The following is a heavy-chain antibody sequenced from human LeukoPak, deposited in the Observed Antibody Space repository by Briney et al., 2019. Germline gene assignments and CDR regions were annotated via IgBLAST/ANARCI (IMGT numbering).Heavy chain of an antibody. J-gene: IGHJ4*02. V-gene: IGHV3-23*01. CDR2: ISGSGGRT. D-gene: IGHD2-21*01. CDR1: GFTFSSYA. CDR3: VVVSYCAVDCYDY. Sequence: GGSLRLSCAASGFTFSSYAMSWVRQAPGKGLEWVSAISGSGGRTYYADSVRGRFTISRDNSKNTVYAQMNSLRAEDTAVYFCVVVSYCAVDCYDYWGQGTLVTVSS.